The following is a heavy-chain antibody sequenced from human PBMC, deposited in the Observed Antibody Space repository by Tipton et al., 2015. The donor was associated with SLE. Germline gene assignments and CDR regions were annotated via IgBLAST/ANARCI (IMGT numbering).Heavy chain of an antibody. V-gene: IGHV3-74*01. CDR2: IGIDSDGTRT. J-gene: IGHJ4*02. Sequence: SLRLSCAASEFTFRGYWMHWVRQSPGKGLVWVSGIGIDSDGTRTIYADSVRGRFTISRDNAKNTLYFQMNSLRAEDTAVYYCVREGWWRYFDYWGQGTLVTVSS. D-gene: IGHD2-15*01. CDR1: EFTFRGYW. CDR3: VREGWWRYFDY.